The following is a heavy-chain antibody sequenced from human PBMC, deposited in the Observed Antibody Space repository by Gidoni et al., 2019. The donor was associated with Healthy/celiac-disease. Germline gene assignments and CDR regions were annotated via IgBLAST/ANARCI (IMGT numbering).Heavy chain of an antibody. CDR2: ISRSSSYI. J-gene: IGHJ4*02. Sequence: EVQLVESGGGLVKPGGYLRLSCAASGFTFSSYSMNLVRQAPGKGLEWVSSISRSSSYIYYADSVTGRFTISRDNAKNSLYLQMNSLRAEDTAVYYCARGTYDYVWGSYRSSTGVLDYWGQGTLVTVSS. CDR3: ARGTYDYVWGSYRSSTGVLDY. V-gene: IGHV3-21*01. CDR1: GFTFSSYS. D-gene: IGHD3-16*02.